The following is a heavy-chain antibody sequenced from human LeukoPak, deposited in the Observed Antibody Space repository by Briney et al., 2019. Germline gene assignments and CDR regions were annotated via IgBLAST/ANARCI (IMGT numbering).Heavy chain of an antibody. V-gene: IGHV1-18*01. CDR2: ISPYNGNT. D-gene: IGHD1-26*01. J-gene: IGHJ4*02. Sequence: EASVKVSCKASNYTFIRYGITWVRQAPGQGLEWLAWISPYNGNTKYAQKFQGRVTMTTDTSTSTAYMELRSLTSDDPAVYYCAREESIGRYQFLHDSWGQGTLVTVSS. CDR3: AREESIGRYQFLHDS. CDR1: NYTFIRYG.